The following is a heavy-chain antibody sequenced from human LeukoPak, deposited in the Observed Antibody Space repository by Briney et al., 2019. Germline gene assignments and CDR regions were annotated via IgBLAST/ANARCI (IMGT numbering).Heavy chain of an antibody. CDR2: IYHSGST. CDR3: VRMSNELPDY. J-gene: IGHJ4*02. CDR1: GGSISSNSYR. D-gene: IGHD5-24*01. Sequence: SETLSLTCTVSGGSISSNSYRWGWIRQPPGKGLEWIGTIYHSGSTYYNPSLKSRVTISVDTSKNQFSLRLSSVTAADTAPYYCVRMSNELPDYWGQGTLVTFSS. V-gene: IGHV4-39*01.